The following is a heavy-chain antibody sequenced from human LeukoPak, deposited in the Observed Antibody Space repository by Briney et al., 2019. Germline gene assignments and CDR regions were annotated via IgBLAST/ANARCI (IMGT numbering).Heavy chain of an antibody. Sequence: GRSLRLSCAASGFTFDDYAMHWVRHAPGKGLEWVSGISWNSGSIGYADSVKGRFTISRDNAKNSLYLQMNSLRAEDTALYYCAKGFRATMVRVRYDYWGQGTLVTVSS. CDR3: AKGFRATMVRVRYDY. D-gene: IGHD3-10*01. J-gene: IGHJ4*02. V-gene: IGHV3-9*01. CDR2: ISWNSGSI. CDR1: GFTFDDYA.